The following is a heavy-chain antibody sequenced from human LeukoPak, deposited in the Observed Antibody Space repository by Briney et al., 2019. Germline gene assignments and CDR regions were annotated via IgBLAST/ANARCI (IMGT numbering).Heavy chain of an antibody. V-gene: IGHV4-39*07. D-gene: IGHD5-18*01. CDR1: GGSVSNSSYY. CDR3: ARPGRDGGFSYGFDS. CDR2: IYFSGST. J-gene: IGHJ5*01. Sequence: PETLSLTCTVSGGSVSNSSYYWGWIRQPPGKGLEWIGSIYFSGSTYYNPSLKSRLTISVDMSKNQFSLRLSSVTAADTAVYYCARPGRDGGFSYGFDSWGRGTLVTVSS.